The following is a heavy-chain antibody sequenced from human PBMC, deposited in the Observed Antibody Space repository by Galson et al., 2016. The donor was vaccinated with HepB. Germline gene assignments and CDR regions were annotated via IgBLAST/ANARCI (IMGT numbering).Heavy chain of an antibody. D-gene: IGHD6-13*01. Sequence: SLRLSCAASGFTVSSNYMSWVRQAPGKGLEWVSVIYSGGTTKYADSVKDRFTISGDNSKNSLYLQMNSLRAEDTAVYYCASCSSWYGRCAFDIWGQGTMVTVSS. CDR2: IYSGGTT. V-gene: IGHV3-66*01. CDR1: GFTVSSNY. J-gene: IGHJ3*02. CDR3: ASCSSWYGRCAFDI.